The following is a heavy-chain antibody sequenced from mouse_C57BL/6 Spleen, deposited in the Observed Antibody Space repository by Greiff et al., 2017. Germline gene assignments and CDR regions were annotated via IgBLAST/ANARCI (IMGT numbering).Heavy chain of an antibody. CDR2: INPSNGGT. V-gene: IGHV1-53*01. Sequence: VQLQQSGTELVKPGASVKLSCKASGYTFTSYWMHWVKQRPGQGLEWIGNINPSNGGTNYNEKFKSKATLTVDKSSSTAYMQLSSLTSEDSAVYYCAREGGNWAWFAYWGQGTLVTVSA. CDR3: AREGGNWAWFAY. D-gene: IGHD4-1*01. CDR1: GYTFTSYW. J-gene: IGHJ3*01.